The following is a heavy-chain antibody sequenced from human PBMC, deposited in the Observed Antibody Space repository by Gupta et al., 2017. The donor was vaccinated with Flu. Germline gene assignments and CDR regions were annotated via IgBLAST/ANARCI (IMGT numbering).Heavy chain of an antibody. D-gene: IGHD3-16*01. CDR1: LTFGDYS. Sequence: LTFGDYSMSWFRQAQGKGLEWVGFIRSRDYGGTAEYAASVKGRFTISRDDSKGIAYLQMNSLETEDTAVYNWARDPYYFEYWGQGTLVTVSS. J-gene: IGHJ4*02. CDR2: IRSRDYGGTA. CDR3: ARDPYYFEY. V-gene: IGHV3-49*03.